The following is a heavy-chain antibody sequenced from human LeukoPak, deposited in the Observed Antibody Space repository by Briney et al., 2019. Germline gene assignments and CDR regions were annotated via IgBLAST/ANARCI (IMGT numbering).Heavy chain of an antibody. CDR2: FFTGGSS. J-gene: IGHJ5*02. V-gene: IGHV4-4*07. D-gene: IGHD3-22*01. Sequence: SETLSLTCTVSGGSISSYYWSWHRQPAGKGLEWIGRFFTGGSSYYNPSLESRVTMSVDTSKNQFSLKLSSVTAADTAVFYCVGRNYYDASFDPWGRGTLVTVSS. CDR1: GGSISSYY. CDR3: VGRNYYDASFDP.